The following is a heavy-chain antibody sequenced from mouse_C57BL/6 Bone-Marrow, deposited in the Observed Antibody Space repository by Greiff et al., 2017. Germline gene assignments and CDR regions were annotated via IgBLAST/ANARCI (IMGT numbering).Heavy chain of an antibody. Sequence: QVQLQQPGAELVRPGTSVKLSCKASGYTFTSYWMHWVKQRPGQGLEWIGVIDPSDSYTNYNQKFKGKATLTVDTTSSTAYMQLSSLTSENSAVYYWARPITTVVAWYFDVWGTGTTVTVSS. CDR3: ARPITTVVAWYFDV. J-gene: IGHJ1*03. CDR2: IDPSDSYT. V-gene: IGHV1-59*01. CDR1: GYTFTSYW. D-gene: IGHD1-1*01.